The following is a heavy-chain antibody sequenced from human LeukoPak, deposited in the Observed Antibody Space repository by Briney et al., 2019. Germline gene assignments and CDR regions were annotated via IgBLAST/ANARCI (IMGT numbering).Heavy chain of an antibody. CDR2: INHSGST. CDR1: GGSFSGYY. D-gene: IGHD2-2*01. Sequence: SETLSLTCAVYGGSFSGYYWSWIRQPPEKGLEWIGEINHSGSTNYNPSLKSRVTISVDTSKNQFSLKLSSVTAADTAVYYCARQGYCSSTSCYRSHWFDPWGQGTLVTVSS. V-gene: IGHV4-34*01. CDR3: ARQGYCSSTSCYRSHWFDP. J-gene: IGHJ5*02.